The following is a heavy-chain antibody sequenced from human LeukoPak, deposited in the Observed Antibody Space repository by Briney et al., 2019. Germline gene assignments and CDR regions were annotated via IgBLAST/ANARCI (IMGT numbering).Heavy chain of an antibody. Sequence: PSGTLSLTCAVSGGSISSSNWWSWVRQPPGKGLEWIGYIYYSGSTNYNPSLKSRVTISVDTSKNQFSLKLSSVTAADTAVYYCASSIVVVPAALSGGPGYYYYYMDVWGKGTTVTVSS. CDR2: IYYSGST. J-gene: IGHJ6*03. D-gene: IGHD2-2*01. CDR1: GGSISSSNW. CDR3: ASSIVVVPAALSGGPGYYYYYMDV. V-gene: IGHV4-4*02.